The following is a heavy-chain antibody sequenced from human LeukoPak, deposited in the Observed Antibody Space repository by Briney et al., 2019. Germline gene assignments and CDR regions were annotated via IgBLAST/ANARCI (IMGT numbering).Heavy chain of an antibody. J-gene: IGHJ4*02. D-gene: IGHD2-15*01. CDR3: VRHSRVVAFDY. Sequence: KPSVTLSLTCTVSGVSISNHYSSWIRQPPGKGLEWIGYIYYTGNTNYNPSLKSRVTISEDTSKNQVSLELSSVTAADTAVYYCVRHSRVVAFDYWGQGNLVTVSS. V-gene: IGHV4-59*08. CDR1: GVSISNHY. CDR2: IYYTGNT.